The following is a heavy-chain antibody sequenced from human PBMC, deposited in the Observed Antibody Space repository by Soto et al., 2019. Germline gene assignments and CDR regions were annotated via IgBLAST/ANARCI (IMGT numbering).Heavy chain of an antibody. V-gene: IGHV5-51*01. D-gene: IGHD1-26*01. J-gene: IGHJ5*02. Sequence: GESLKISCNGSGYSFTSYWIGWVRQMPGKGLEWMGIIYPGDSDTRYSPSFQGQVTISADKSISTAYLQWSSLKASDTAMYYCARHPELRAFPGAFDPWGQGTLVTVSS. CDR3: ARHPELRAFPGAFDP. CDR2: IYPGDSDT. CDR1: GYSFTSYW.